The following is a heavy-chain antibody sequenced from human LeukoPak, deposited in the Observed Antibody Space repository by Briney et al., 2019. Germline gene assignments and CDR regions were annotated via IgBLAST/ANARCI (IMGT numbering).Heavy chain of an antibody. CDR2: IYHVGGT. CDR3: ARDGRSGYEDL. CDR1: GVSIKTNSDY. V-gene: IGHV4-39*07. Sequence: SETLSLTCTVSGVSIKTNSDYWGWLRQPPGKGLEWIGSIYHVGGTYYNPSLRSRVTISIDTSKNQFSLKLTSVTAADTAIYYCARDGRSGYEDLWGPGTLVTVSS. J-gene: IGHJ5*02. D-gene: IGHD5-12*01.